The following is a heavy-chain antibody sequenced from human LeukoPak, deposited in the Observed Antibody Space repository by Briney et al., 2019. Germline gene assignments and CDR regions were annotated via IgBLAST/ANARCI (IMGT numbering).Heavy chain of an antibody. J-gene: IGHJ4*02. D-gene: IGHD3-22*01. CDR3: ARGRLYYYDRGPVGY. CDR1: GGSISSGSYY. CDR2: IYTSGST. V-gene: IGHV4-61*02. Sequence: SETLSLTCTVSGGSISSGSYYWSWIRQPAGKGLEWIGRIYTSGSTNYNPSLKSRVTISVDTSKNQFSLKLSSVTAADTAVYYCARGRLYYYDRGPVGYWGQGTLVTVSS.